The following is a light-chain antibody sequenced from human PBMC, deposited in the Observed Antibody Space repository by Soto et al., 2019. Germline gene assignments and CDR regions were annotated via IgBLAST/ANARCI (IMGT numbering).Light chain of an antibody. V-gene: IGKV1-9*01. CDR1: QGISSY. CDR3: QQLNSYPIT. J-gene: IGKJ5*01. Sequence: IKLTQSPSSLSASVGDRVTITCRASQGISSYLAWYQQKPGKAPKLLIYAASTLQSGVPSRFSGSGSGTDFTLTISSLQPEDFATYYCQQLNSYPITLGQGTRLEI. CDR2: AAS.